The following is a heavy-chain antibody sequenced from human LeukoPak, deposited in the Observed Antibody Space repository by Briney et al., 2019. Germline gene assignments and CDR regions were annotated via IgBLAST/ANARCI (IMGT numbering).Heavy chain of an antibody. D-gene: IGHD2/OR15-2a*01. CDR1: GYTFTSSG. Sequence: ASVKVSCKASGYTFTSSGISWVRQAPGQGLEWMGWISVYNGNTNYAQKLQGRVTMTTDTSTSTAYMELRSLTSDDTAVYYCASWAGSATLDYWGQGTLVTASS. V-gene: IGHV1-18*01. J-gene: IGHJ4*02. CDR3: ASWAGSATLDY. CDR2: ISVYNGNT.